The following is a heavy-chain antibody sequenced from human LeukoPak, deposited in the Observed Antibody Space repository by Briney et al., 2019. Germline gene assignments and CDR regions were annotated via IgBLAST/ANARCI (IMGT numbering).Heavy chain of an antibody. CDR2: ISAYNGNT. D-gene: IGHD2-2*03. V-gene: IGHV1-18*01. CDR1: GYTFTSYG. Sequence: ASVKVSCKASGYTFTSYGISWVRQAPGQGLEWMGWISAYNGNTNYAQKLQGRVTMTTDTSTSTAHMGLRSLRSDDTAVYYCARDGYCSSTSCYSGDYYYYGMDVWGQGTTVTVSS. CDR3: ARDGYCSSTSCYSGDYYYYGMDV. J-gene: IGHJ6*02.